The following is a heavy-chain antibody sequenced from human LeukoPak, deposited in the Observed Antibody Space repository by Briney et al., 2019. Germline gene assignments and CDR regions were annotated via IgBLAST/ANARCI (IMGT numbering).Heavy chain of an antibody. CDR1: GFTFSDYN. D-gene: IGHD5-18*01. Sequence: GGSLRLSCAASGFTFSDYNMHWVRQAPGQGLEWVSLTSNDGTNKYYAVSVKGRFTISRDNTKNTLYLQMNSLRTEDTAVYYCAKDKGYTYGHAFDPWSQGTLVTVSS. CDR3: AKDKGYTYGHAFDP. CDR2: TSNDGTNK. J-gene: IGHJ5*02. V-gene: IGHV3-30-3*01.